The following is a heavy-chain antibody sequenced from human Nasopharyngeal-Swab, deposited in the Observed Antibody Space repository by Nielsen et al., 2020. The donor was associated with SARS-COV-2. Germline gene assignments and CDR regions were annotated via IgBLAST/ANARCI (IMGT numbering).Heavy chain of an antibody. D-gene: IGHD4-11*01. CDR2: IYYSGST. CDR1: GGSISSSSYY. Sequence: SETLSLTCTVSGGSISSSSYYWGWIRQPPGKGLEWIGSIYYSGSTYYNPSLKSRVTISVDTSKNQLSLKLSSVTAADTAVYYCARNDYTGSSWFDPWGQGTLVTVSS. J-gene: IGHJ5*02. V-gene: IGHV4-39*01. CDR3: ARNDYTGSSWFDP.